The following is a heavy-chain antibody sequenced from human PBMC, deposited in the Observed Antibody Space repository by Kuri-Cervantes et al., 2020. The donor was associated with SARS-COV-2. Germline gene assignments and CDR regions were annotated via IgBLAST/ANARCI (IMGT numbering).Heavy chain of an antibody. V-gene: IGHV4-59*01. CDR3: ARVGGNWELPFDY. CDR2: IYYSGST. CDR1: GGSISSYY. D-gene: IGHD3-10*01. Sequence: GSLRPSCTVSGGSISSYYWSWIRQPPGKGLEWIGYIYYSGSTNYNPSLKSRVTISVDTSKNQFSLKLSSVTAADTAVYYCARVGGNWELPFDYWGQGTLVTVSS. J-gene: IGHJ4*02.